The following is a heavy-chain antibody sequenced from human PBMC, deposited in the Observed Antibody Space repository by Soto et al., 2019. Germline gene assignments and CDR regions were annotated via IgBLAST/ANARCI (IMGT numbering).Heavy chain of an antibody. Sequence: QVQLEQSGAEVKKPGSSVKVSCKASGGNFKTYAFTWVRQAPGQGLEWMGGIIPVFASTTSAQKFQGRVTITADESTNTVYMELSSLRSEDTAVYYCARVRTGVYGSGSTSPRFYYGMDVWGQGTAVTVSS. CDR1: GGNFKTYA. J-gene: IGHJ6*02. V-gene: IGHV1-69*12. D-gene: IGHD3-10*01. CDR3: ARVRTGVYGSGSTSPRFYYGMDV. CDR2: IIPVFAST.